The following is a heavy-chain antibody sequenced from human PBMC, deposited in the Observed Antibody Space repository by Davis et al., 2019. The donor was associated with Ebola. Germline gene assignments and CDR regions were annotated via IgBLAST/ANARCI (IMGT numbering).Heavy chain of an antibody. CDR2: ISAYNGNT. V-gene: IGHV1-18*01. CDR1: GYTFTSYG. J-gene: IGHJ5*02. D-gene: IGHD6-13*01. CDR3: ARDESDRIAAAANWFDP. Sequence: ASVKVSCKASGYTFTSYGISWVRQAPGQGLEWMGWISAYNGNTNYAQKLQGRVTMTTDTSTSTAYMELRSLRSDDTAVYYCARDESDRIAAAANWFDPWGQGTLVTVSS.